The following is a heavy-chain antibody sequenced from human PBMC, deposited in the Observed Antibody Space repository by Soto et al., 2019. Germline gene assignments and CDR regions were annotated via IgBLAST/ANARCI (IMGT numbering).Heavy chain of an antibody. CDR2: FYPVDSDT. D-gene: IGHD5-12*01. CDR1: GYSFTSYW. V-gene: IGHV5-51*01. Sequence: PGESLKISCKGSGYSFTSYWIGWVRQMPGKGLEWMWSFYPVDSDTRYSPSFQGQVTISADKSISTAYLQWSSLKASDTAMYYFARRRPRSGYDSYYYYYYGMDVWGQGTTVTVSS. J-gene: IGHJ6*02. CDR3: ARRRPRSGYDSYYYYYYGMDV.